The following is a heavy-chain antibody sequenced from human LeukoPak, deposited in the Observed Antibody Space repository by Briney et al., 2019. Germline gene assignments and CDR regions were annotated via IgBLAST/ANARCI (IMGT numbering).Heavy chain of an antibody. CDR2: INWDGRST. V-gene: IGHV3-20*04. Sequence: GGSLRLSCAASGFIFEDHGMSWVRQAPGKGLEWVSSINWDGRSTDYADSVKGRFTISRDNAKNSVYLQLNSLRAEDTALYCCTRDGQQLYYYFYMDVWGKGTTVTVSS. CDR1: GFIFEDHG. CDR3: TRDGQQLYYYFYMDV. D-gene: IGHD6-13*01. J-gene: IGHJ6*03.